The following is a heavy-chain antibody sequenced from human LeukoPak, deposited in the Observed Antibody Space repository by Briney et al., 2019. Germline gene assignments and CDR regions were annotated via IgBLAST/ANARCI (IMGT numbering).Heavy chain of an antibody. J-gene: IGHJ5*02. D-gene: IGHD3-3*01. CDR1: GYTFTGYY. CDR2: INPNSGGT. V-gene: IGHV1-2*02. CDR3: ARAFRGTIFGVVIRGSIWFDP. Sequence: ASVKVSCKASGYTFTGYYMHWVRQAPGQGLEWMGWINPNSGGTNYAQKFQGRVTMTRDTSISTAYMELSSLRSEDTAVHYCARAFRGTIFGVVIRGSIWFDPWGQGTLVTVSS.